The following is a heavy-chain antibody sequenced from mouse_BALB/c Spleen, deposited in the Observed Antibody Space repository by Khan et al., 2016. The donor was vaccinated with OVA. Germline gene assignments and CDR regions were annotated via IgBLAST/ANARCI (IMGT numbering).Heavy chain of an antibody. Sequence: QVQLKESGAELAKPGASVKMSCKASGYTFTSYWMHWIKQRPGQGLEWIGYINPTSGYTDYNQKFKDKATLTADKSSSTAHMQLSSLTSDDSAVYYCARERIDYWGQGTALTVSS. CDR2: INPTSGYT. CDR3: ARERIDY. V-gene: IGHV1-7*01. J-gene: IGHJ2*01. CDR1: GYTFTSYW.